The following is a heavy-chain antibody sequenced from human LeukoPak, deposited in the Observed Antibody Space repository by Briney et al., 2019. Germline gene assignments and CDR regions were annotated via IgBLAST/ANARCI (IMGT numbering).Heavy chain of an antibody. J-gene: IGHJ4*02. CDR2: IHPEGNEK. Sequence: PGGSLRLSCAVSGFTFSNFWMSWVRQAPGRGLEWVANIHPEGNEKYHVESVKGRFTISRDNAKNLLFLQMNGLRVEDTAVYYCARGDDFSGDHWGQGTLVTVFS. CDR3: ARGDDFSGDH. D-gene: IGHD1-1*01. CDR1: GFTFSNFW. V-gene: IGHV3-7*04.